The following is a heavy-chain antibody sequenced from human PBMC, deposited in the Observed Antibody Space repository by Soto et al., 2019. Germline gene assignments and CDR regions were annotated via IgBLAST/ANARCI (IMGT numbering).Heavy chain of an antibody. CDR1: GYSFTSYW. J-gene: IGHJ6*02. D-gene: IGHD3-10*01. V-gene: IGHV5-10-1*01. CDR2: IDPSDSYT. Sequence: PGESLKISCKGSGYSFTSYWISWVRQMPGKGLEWMGRIDPSDSYTNYSPSFQGHVTISADKSISTAYLQWSSLKASDTAMYYCARQYYYGSGSYYNDRYGMDVWGQGTTVTVSS. CDR3: ARQYYYGSGSYYNDRYGMDV.